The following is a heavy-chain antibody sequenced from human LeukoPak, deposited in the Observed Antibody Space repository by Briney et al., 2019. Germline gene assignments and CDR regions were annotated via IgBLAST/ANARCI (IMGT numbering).Heavy chain of an antibody. CDR1: GGTFSSYA. J-gene: IGHJ4*02. D-gene: IGHD3-22*01. CDR2: IIPIFGTA. V-gene: IGHV1-69*13. Sequence: SVKVSCKASGGTFSSYAISWVRQAPGQGLEWMGGIIPIFGTANYAQNFQGRVTITADESTSTAYMELSNLRSEDTAVYYCARESTDYYDSRGYYYDPVYWGQGTLVTVSS. CDR3: ARESTDYYDSRGYYYDPVY.